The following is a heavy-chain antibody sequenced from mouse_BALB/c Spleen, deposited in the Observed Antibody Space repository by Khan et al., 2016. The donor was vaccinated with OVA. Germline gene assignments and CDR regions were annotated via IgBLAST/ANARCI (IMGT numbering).Heavy chain of an antibody. J-gene: IGHJ4*01. V-gene: IGHV10-3*03. CDR1: DFTFNTYA. D-gene: IGHD1-1*01. CDR2: IRSKSNNYAT. Sequence: EVKLEESGGGLVQPKGSLKLSCAASDFTFNTYAMHWVCQAPGKGLEWVARIRSKSNNYATYYADSVKDRFTISRDDSQSMLYLQMNNLKTEDTAMYYCVRESSYYGSAMDYWGQGTSVTVSS. CDR3: VRESSYYGSAMDY.